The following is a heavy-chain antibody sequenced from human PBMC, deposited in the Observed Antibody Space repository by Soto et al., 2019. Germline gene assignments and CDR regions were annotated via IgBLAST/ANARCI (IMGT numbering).Heavy chain of an antibody. V-gene: IGHV1-69*12. J-gene: IGHJ4*02. D-gene: IGHD5-12*01. CDR1: GGTFSSYA. CDR3: ARAQGYSGYDGLSN. Sequence: QVQLVQSGAEVKKHGSSVKVSCKASGGTFSSYAISWVRQAPGQGLEWMGGIIPIFGTANYAQKFQGRVTITADESTSTAYMELSSLRSEDTAVYYCARAQGYSGYDGLSNWGQGTLVTVSS. CDR2: IIPIFGTA.